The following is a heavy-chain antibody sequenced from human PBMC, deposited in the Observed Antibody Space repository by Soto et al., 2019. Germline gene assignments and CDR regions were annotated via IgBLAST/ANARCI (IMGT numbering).Heavy chain of an antibody. Sequence: QVQLVESGGGVVQPGRSLRLSCAASGFTFSSYAMHWVRQVPGKGLEWVTFISYAGNNKYYADSVKGRFTISRDNSKNALYPQMNSLRAEDTTVYYCAREVAVAATMGGGYCDYWGQGTVVPVSP. J-gene: IGHJ4*02. CDR3: AREVAVAATMGGGYCDY. D-gene: IGHD6-19*01. V-gene: IGHV3-30-3*01. CDR2: ISYAGNNK. CDR1: GFTFSSYA.